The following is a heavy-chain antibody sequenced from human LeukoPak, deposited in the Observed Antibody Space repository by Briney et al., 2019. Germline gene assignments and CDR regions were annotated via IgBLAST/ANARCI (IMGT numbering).Heavy chain of an antibody. CDR1: GFTFSSYG. D-gene: IGHD3-16*01. J-gene: IGHJ4*02. V-gene: IGHV3-30*02. CDR2: IQNDGSNK. CDR3: AKGWNKWGGFQN. Sequence: GGSLRLSCAASGFTFSSYGMHWVRQAPGKGLEWVAFIQNDGSNKYYADSVKGRFTISRDNSKNTLYLQMNSLRAEDTAVYYCAKGWNKWGGFQNWGQGTLVTVSS.